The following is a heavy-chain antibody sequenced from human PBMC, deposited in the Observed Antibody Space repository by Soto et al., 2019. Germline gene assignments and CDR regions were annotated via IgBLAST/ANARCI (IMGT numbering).Heavy chain of an antibody. D-gene: IGHD1-26*01. CDR1: GFTFTSYS. CDR2: IYSGGST. V-gene: IGHV3-53*04. Sequence: WGSLRLSCAASGFTFTSYSMNWVRQAPGKGLEWVSIIYSGGSTYYADSVKGRFTISRHNSRNTLYLQMNSLRTEDTAVYYCARILYRNTFYYYYMDVWGKGTTVTVSS. J-gene: IGHJ6*03. CDR3: ARILYRNTFYYYYMDV.